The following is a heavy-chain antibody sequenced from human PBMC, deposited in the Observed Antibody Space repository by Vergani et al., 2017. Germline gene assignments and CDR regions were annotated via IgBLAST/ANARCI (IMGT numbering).Heavy chain of an antibody. J-gene: IGHJ4*02. D-gene: IGHD2-15*01. Sequence: EVQLLESGGGLVQPGGSLRLSCAASGFTFSSYAMSWVRQAPGKGLEWVSAISGSGGSTYYADSVKGRFTISRDNSKNTLYLQMNSLRAEETAVYYCAKDFGYCSGGSCSVFDYWGQGTLVTVSS. CDR3: AKDFGYCSGGSCSVFDY. V-gene: IGHV3-23*01. CDR2: ISGSGGST. CDR1: GFTFSSYA.